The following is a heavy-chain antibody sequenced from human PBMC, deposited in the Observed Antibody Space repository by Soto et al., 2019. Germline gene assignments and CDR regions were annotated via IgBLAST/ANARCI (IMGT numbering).Heavy chain of an antibody. V-gene: IGHV3-11*01. CDR2: ISSSGSTI. Sequence: TLSCAASGFNFSVYYVSWILHAPGKGLEWVSYISSSGSTIYYADSVKGRFTISRDNAKNSLYLQMNSLRAEDTAVYYCARAATTSHDAFDIWGQGTMVTVSS. CDR1: GFNFSVYY. CDR3: ARAATTSHDAFDI. J-gene: IGHJ3*02. D-gene: IGHD1-26*01.